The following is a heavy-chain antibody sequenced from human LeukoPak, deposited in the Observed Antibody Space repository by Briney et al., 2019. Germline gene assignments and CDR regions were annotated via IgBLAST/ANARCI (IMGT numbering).Heavy chain of an antibody. CDR3: ARDRDLAAGFDY. CDR2: INSDGSST. V-gene: IGHV3-74*01. CDR1: GFTLSSNW. Sequence: TGGSLRLACAASGFTLSSNWMHWVRQAPGKGLVWVSRINSDGSSTSYADSVKGRFTISRDNAKNTLYLQMNSLRAEDTAVYYCARDRDLAAGFDYWGQGTLVTVSS. J-gene: IGHJ4*02. D-gene: IGHD6-13*01.